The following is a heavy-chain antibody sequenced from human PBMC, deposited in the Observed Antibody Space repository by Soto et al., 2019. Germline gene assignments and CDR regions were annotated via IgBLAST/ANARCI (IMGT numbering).Heavy chain of an antibody. Sequence: GGSLRLSCAASGFPFRDYAFHWVRQPPGKGLEWVAVLSYDGSEKYYGDSVKGRFTISRDNAKNMLYLQLSSLRAEDTAVYYCARGQLVNPGYYYGMDIRGQGTTVTVSS. CDR1: GFPFRDYA. CDR3: ARGQLVNPGYYYGMDI. CDR2: LSYDGSEK. V-gene: IGHV3-33*01. D-gene: IGHD3-22*01. J-gene: IGHJ6*02.